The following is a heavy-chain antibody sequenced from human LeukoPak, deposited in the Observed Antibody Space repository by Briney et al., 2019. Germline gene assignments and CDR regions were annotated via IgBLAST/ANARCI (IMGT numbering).Heavy chain of an antibody. J-gene: IGHJ4*02. CDR3: ARDGRGNNYRWDY. CDR2: INPSGGST. CDR1: GYTFTDYY. D-gene: IGHD4-4*01. Sequence: ASVKVSCKASGYTFTDYYIQWVRQAPGQGLEWMGLINPSGGSTTYAQKFQGRVTMTRDTSTNTVYMELSSLTSEDTAVYYCARDGRGNNYRWDYWDQGTLVTVSS. V-gene: IGHV1-46*01.